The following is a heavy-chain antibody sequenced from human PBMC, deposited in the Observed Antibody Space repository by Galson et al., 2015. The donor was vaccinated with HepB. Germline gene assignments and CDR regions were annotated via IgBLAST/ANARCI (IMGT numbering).Heavy chain of an antibody. CDR1: GFPLSFYG. J-gene: IGHJ6*02. Sequence: SLRLSCAASGFPLSFYGMHWVRQAPGKGLVWVSRINGDGSGTNYADSVKGRFTISRDNAKTTVYLQMNSLRAEDTAVYSCVRDPRDERSGSYFGLDVWGQGTTVTVSS. D-gene: IGHD3-22*01. CDR3: VRDPRDERSGSYFGLDV. V-gene: IGHV3-74*01. CDR2: INGDGSGT.